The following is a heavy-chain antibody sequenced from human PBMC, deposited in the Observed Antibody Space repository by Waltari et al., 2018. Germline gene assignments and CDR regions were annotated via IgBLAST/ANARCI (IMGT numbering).Heavy chain of an antibody. D-gene: IGHD3-22*01. CDR2: IYYSGST. V-gene: IGHV4-39*07. Sequence: QLQLQESGPGLVKPSETLSLTCTVSGGSISSSSYYWGWIRQPPGKGLEWIGSIYYSGSTYYNPSLKSRVTISVDTSKNQFSLKLSSVTAADTAVYYCARVTNYYDSSGYRHFDYWGQGTLVTVSS. CDR1: GGSISSSSYY. J-gene: IGHJ4*02. CDR3: ARVTNYYDSSGYRHFDY.